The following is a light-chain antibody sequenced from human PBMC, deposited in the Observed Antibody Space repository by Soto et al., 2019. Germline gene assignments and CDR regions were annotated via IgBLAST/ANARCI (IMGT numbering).Light chain of an antibody. J-gene: IGKJ5*01. CDR1: QSVSSN. V-gene: IGKV3-15*01. CDR3: QQYNNCPPIT. Sequence: EIVMTQSPATLSVSPGERATLSCRASQSVSSNLAWYQQKPGQAPRLLIYGASTRATGIPARFSGSGSGTEFTLTISSLQSEDFAVYSCQQYNNCPPITFGQGTRLEIK. CDR2: GAS.